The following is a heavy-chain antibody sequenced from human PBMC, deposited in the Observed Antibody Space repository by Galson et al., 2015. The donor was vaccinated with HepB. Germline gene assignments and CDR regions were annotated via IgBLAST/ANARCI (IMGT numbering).Heavy chain of an antibody. V-gene: IGHV3-21*01. CDR1: GFTFSSYS. CDR3: ARGFLGDVVAMGVDP. CDR2: ISGSSTYI. J-gene: IGHJ5*02. D-gene: IGHD3-16*01. Sequence: SLRLSCAASGFTFSSYSMNWVRQAPGKGLEWVSCISGSSTYIYDADSVKGRFTISRDNAKNSLYLQMNSLRAEDTAVYYCARGFLGDVVAMGVDPWGQGTLVTVYS.